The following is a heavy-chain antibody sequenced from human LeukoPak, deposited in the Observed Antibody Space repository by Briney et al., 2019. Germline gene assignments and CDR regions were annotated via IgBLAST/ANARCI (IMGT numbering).Heavy chain of an antibody. V-gene: IGHV1-69*06. Sequence: SVKVSCKASGGTFSSYAISWVRQAPGQGLEWMGGIIPIFGTANYAQKFQGRVTITADKSTSTAYMELSSLRSEDTAVYYCAKAGTAMVTPFDYWGQGTLVTVSS. D-gene: IGHD5-18*01. CDR3: AKAGTAMVTPFDY. CDR2: IIPIFGTA. CDR1: GGTFSSYA. J-gene: IGHJ4*02.